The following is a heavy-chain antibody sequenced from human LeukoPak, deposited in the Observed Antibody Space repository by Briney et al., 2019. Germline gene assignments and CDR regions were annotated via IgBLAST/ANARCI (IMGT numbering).Heavy chain of an antibody. CDR1: GYTFTSYD. D-gene: IGHD3-10*01. V-gene: IGHV1-8*01. CDR2: MNPNSGNT. Sequence: ASVKVSCKTSGYTFTSYDINWVRQATGQGLEWMGWMNPNSGNTGYAQKFQGRVTMTTDTSTSTAYMELRSLRSDDTAVYYCAIRLWFGELGDWFDPWGQGTLVTVSS. J-gene: IGHJ5*02. CDR3: AIRLWFGELGDWFDP.